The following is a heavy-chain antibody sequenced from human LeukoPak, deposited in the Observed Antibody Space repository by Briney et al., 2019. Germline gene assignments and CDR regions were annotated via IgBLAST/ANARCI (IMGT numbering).Heavy chain of an antibody. D-gene: IGHD2-2*02. CDR3: ARDTHCSSTSCYNAFDI. Sequence: GGSLRLSCAASGFTFSSYWMSWVRQAPGKGLEWVANIKRDGSEKYYVDSVKGRFTISRDNAKNSLYLQMNSLRAEDTAVYYCARDTHCSSTSCYNAFDIWGQGTMVTVSS. V-gene: IGHV3-7*01. CDR1: GFTFSSYW. CDR2: IKRDGSEK. J-gene: IGHJ3*02.